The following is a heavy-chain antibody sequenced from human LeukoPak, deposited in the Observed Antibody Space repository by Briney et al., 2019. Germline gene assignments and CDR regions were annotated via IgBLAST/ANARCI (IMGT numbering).Heavy chain of an antibody. Sequence: GGSLRLSCSASGFTFRDYPIHWVRQAPGEGLQYVSAISSAGGTTYYADSVRGRFTVSRDNSKNTLYLQMSSLRAEDTALYYCVKVGDSGYGEYYQHWGQGTLVTVSS. CDR2: ISSAGGTT. V-gene: IGHV3-64D*06. D-gene: IGHD5-12*01. J-gene: IGHJ1*01. CDR3: VKVGDSGYGEYYQH. CDR1: GFTFRDYP.